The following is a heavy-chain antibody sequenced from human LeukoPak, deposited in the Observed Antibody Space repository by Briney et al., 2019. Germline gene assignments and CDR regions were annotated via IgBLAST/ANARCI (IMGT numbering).Heavy chain of an antibody. J-gene: IGHJ5*02. V-gene: IGHV3-7*01. CDR1: GFTFSSYW. CDR2: IKEDGSEQ. CDR3: ARDRRGEKSQYNCFDP. D-gene: IGHD3-10*01. Sequence: GGSLRLSCTASGFTFSSYWMNWVRQAPGKGLEWVANIKEDGSEQYYVDSVKGRFTISRDNAKNSLHLQMNSLRAEDTAVYFCARDRRGEKSQYNCFDPWGQETLVTVSS.